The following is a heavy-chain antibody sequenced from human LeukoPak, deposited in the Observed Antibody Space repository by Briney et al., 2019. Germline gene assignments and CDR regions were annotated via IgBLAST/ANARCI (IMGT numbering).Heavy chain of an antibody. D-gene: IGHD5-18*01. V-gene: IGHV3-21*01. CDR3: ASRVGYSYGYD. CDR1: GFTFSSYA. Sequence: PGGSLRLSCAASGFTFSSYAMNWVRQAPGKGLEWVSTISSSDGRTYYADSVKGRFTISRDNAKNSLYLQMNSLRAEDTAVYYCASRVGYSYGYDWGQGTLVTVS. J-gene: IGHJ4*02. CDR2: ISSSDGRT.